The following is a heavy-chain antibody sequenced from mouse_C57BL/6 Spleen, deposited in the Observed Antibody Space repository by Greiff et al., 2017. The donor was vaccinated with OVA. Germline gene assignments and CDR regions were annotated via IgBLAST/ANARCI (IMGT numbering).Heavy chain of an antibody. V-gene: IGHV1-80*01. J-gene: IGHJ2*01. Sequence: VQGVESGAELVKPGASVKISCKASGYAFSSYWMNWVKQRPGKGLEWIGQIYPGDGDTNYNGKFKGKATLTADKSSSTAYMQLSSLTSEDSAVYVCARRGTTVVAPDYWGKGTTLTVSS. CDR1: GYAFSSYW. CDR3: ARRGTTVVAPDY. D-gene: IGHD1-1*01. CDR2: IYPGDGDT.